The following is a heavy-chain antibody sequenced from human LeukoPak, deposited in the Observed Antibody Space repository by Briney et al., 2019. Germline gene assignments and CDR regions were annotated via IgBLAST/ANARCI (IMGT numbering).Heavy chain of an antibody. CDR3: ARFGVVTNDAFDI. Sequence: ASVNVSCKASGYTFNGYYIHWVRQAPGQGLGWMGWINPNSGVTKYAQQFQGRVTMTWDTSVSTAYMELYRLTSDDTAMYYCARFGVVTNDAFDIWGQGTMVTISS. V-gene: IGHV1-2*02. CDR1: GYTFNGYY. D-gene: IGHD3-3*01. CDR2: INPNSGVT. J-gene: IGHJ3*02.